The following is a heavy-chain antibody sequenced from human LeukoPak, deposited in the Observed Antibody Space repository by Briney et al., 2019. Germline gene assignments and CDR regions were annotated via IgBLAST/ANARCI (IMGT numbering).Heavy chain of an antibody. D-gene: IGHD5-12*01. CDR3: ARERGVATLFVDYYYYMDV. V-gene: IGHV1-2*02. CDR1: GYTFTGYY. Sequence: ASVKVSCKASGYTFTGYYMHWVRQAPGQGLEWMGWINPNSGGTNYAQKFQGRVTMTRDTSISTAYMELSRLRSDDTAVYYCARERGVATLFVDYYYYMDVWGKGTTVTVSS. J-gene: IGHJ6*03. CDR2: INPNSGGT.